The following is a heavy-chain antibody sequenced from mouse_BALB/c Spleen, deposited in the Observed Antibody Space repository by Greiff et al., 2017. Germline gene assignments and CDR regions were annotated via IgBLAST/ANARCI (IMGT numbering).Heavy chain of an antibody. CDR2: ISDGGSYT. V-gene: IGHV5-4*02. J-gene: IGHJ4*01. D-gene: IGHD5-1-1*01. CDR1: GFTFSDYY. Sequence: EVQVVESGGGLVKPGGSLKLSCAASGFTFSDYYMYWVRQTPEKRLEWVATISDGGSYTYYPDSVKGRFTISRDNAKNNLYLQMSSLKSEDTAMYYCARGKYRYAMDYWGQGTSVTVSS. CDR3: ARGKYRYAMDY.